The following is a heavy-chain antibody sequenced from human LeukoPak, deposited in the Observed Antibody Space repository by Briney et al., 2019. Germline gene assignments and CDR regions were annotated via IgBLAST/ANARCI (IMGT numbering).Heavy chain of an antibody. J-gene: IGHJ4*02. CDR3: AKDIGSATSYYLDY. V-gene: IGHV3-9*01. CDR2: ISLYSGSI. D-gene: IGHD1/OR15-1a*01. Sequence: LGGSLRLSCVASGFTFDDYAMHWVRQAPGQGLEWVSGISLYSGSIDYADSVKGRFTISRDNAKNSLYLQMNSLRAEDTALYYCAKDIGSATSYYLDYWGQGTLVTVSS. CDR1: GFTFDDYA.